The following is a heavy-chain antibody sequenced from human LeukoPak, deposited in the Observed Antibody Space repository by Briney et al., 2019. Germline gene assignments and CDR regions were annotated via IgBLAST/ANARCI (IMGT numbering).Heavy chain of an antibody. J-gene: IGHJ4*02. D-gene: IGHD6-19*01. V-gene: IGHV3-23*01. CDR3: ARGGWLGKPQRVDY. CDR1: GFTFSAFS. CDR2: ITKSGDTT. Sequence: GGSLRLSCAASGFTFSAFSMNWVRQAPGKGLEWVSTITKSGDTTYYVDSVKGRFTISRDNSKNTLYLQMNSLRAEDTAVYYCARGGWLGKPQRVDYWGQGTLITVSS.